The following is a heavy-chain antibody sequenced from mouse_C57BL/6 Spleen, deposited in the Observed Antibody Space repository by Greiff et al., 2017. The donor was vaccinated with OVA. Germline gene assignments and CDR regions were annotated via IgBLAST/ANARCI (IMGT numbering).Heavy chain of an antibody. CDR1: GYAFSSSW. D-gene: IGHD1-1*01. Sequence: VQLQESGPELVKPGASVKISCKASGYAFSSSWMNWVKQRPGKGLEWIGRIYPGDGDTNYNGKFKGKATLTADKSSSTAYMQLSSLTSEDSAVYFCAKERNTVVAFDYWGQGTTLTVSS. J-gene: IGHJ2*01. CDR3: AKERNTVVAFDY. CDR2: IYPGDGDT. V-gene: IGHV1-82*01.